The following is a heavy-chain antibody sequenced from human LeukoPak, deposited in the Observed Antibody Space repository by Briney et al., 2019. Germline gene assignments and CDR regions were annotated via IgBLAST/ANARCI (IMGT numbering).Heavy chain of an antibody. D-gene: IGHD2-21*02. CDR1: GFTFSSYG. Sequence: PGRSLRLSCAASGFTFSSYGMHWVRQAPGKGLEWVAVISYDGSNKYYADSVKGRFTISRDNAKESLYLQLNSLRAEDTAVYYCAKWGPYCVGDYCPALDSWGQGTLVTVSS. V-gene: IGHV3-30*18. CDR2: ISYDGSNK. CDR3: AKWGPYCVGDYCPALDS. J-gene: IGHJ4*02.